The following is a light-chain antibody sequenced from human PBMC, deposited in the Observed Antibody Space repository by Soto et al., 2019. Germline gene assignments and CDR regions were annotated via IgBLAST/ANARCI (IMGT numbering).Light chain of an antibody. Sequence: QSVLTQPASVSGSPGQSITISCTGTSSDVGSYNLVSWYQQYPGKAPKLIISEVTNRPSGISNRFSGSKSSNTASLTISGLQTEDEADYYCSSYTGSSPPLVFGGGTKLTVL. CDR3: SSYTGSSPPLV. V-gene: IGLV2-14*02. J-gene: IGLJ2*01. CDR1: SSDVGSYNL. CDR2: EVT.